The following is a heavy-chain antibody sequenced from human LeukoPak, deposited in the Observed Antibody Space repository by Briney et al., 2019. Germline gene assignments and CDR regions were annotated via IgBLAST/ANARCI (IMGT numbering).Heavy chain of an antibody. CDR2: INPDSGGT. CDR3: ARGSYDDYADLDY. D-gene: IGHD4-17*01. CDR1: GYTFIGYY. Sequence: VSVKVSCTASGYTFIGYYLHWVRQAPGQGHEWMGWINPDSGGTNYVQKLQGRVTMTRDTSISTTYMEVNSLRFEDTAVYYCARGSYDDYADLDYWGQGTLVTVSS. J-gene: IGHJ4*02. V-gene: IGHV1-2*02.